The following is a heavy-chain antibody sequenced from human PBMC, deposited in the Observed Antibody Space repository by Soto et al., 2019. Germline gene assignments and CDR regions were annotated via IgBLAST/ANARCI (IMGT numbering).Heavy chain of an antibody. CDR2: IYYSGST. CDR1: GGSVSSGSYY. D-gene: IGHD3-10*01. Sequence: QVQLQESGPGLVKPSETLSLTCTVSGGSVSSGSYYWSWIRQPPGKGLEWIGYIYYSGSTNYNPSLKSRVTISVDTSKNQFSLKLSSVTAADTAVYYCARDMVRGVHYYYGMDVWGQGTTVTVSS. CDR3: ARDMVRGVHYYYGMDV. J-gene: IGHJ6*02. V-gene: IGHV4-61*01.